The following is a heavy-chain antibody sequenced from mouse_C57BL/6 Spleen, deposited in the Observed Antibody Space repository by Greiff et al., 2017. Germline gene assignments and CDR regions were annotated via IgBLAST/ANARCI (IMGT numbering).Heavy chain of an antibody. CDR1: GFTFSGYA. Sequence: EVKLVESGGGLVKPGGSLKLSCAASGFTFSGYAMTWVSQTPEKRLGWVATISDGGSYTYYPHNLTGRVTIAGDNAKNNLYLQMSHLKSEDTAMYYCATNWDEGFDYWGQGTTLTVSS. CDR3: ATNWDEGFDY. J-gene: IGHJ2*01. CDR2: ISDGGSYT. V-gene: IGHV5-4*03. D-gene: IGHD4-1*01.